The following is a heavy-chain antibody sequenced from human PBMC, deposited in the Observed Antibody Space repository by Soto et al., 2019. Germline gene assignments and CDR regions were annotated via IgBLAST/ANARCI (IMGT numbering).Heavy chain of an antibody. CDR2: IWYDGSNK. CDR1: GFTFSSYG. V-gene: IGHV3-33*01. D-gene: IGHD3-16*01. Sequence: QVQLVESGGGVVQPGRSLRLSCAASGFTFSSYGMHWVRQAPGKGLEWVAVIWYDGSNKYYADSVKGRFTISRDNYKNTLYLQMNSLRAEDTAVYCCAGGVEMGGFDYWGQGTLVTVSS. CDR3: AGGVEMGGFDY. J-gene: IGHJ4*02.